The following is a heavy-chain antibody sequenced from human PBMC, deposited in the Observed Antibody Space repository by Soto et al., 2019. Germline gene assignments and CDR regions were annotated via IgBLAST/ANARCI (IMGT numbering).Heavy chain of an antibody. V-gene: IGHV2-5*02. J-gene: IGHJ4*02. CDR2: IYWDDDK. CDR3: ARFLAAEIFDY. Sequence: QITLKESGPTLVKPTQTLTLTCTFSGFSLSTSGVGVGWIRQPPGKALEWIALIYWDDDKRYSPSLKSRLTITKDTSKNQVVLTMTNMDPVDTATYYCARFLAAEIFDYWGQGTLVTVSS. D-gene: IGHD6-25*01. CDR1: GFSLSTSGVG.